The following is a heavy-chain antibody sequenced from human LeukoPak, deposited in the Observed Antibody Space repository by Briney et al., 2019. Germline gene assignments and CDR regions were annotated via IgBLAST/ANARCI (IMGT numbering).Heavy chain of an antibody. CDR1: GFTFSSYA. J-gene: IGHJ4*02. V-gene: IGHV3-23*01. Sequence: GGSLRLSCAASGFTFSSYAMSWVRQAPGKGLEWVSGLSTSGTSTYHADSVKGRFTISRDNSKNTLHLQMNSLRAEDTAVYYCVTRGSSITYFPYWGQGTLVTVSS. D-gene: IGHD1-26*01. CDR2: LSTSGTST. CDR3: VTRGSSITYFPY.